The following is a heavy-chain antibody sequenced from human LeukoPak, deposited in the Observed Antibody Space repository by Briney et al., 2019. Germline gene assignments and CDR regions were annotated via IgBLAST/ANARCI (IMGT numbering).Heavy chain of an antibody. V-gene: IGHV3-66*01. D-gene: IGHD3-10*01. CDR1: GFTVSSNX. CDR2: IYSGGST. J-gene: IGHJ5*02. CDR3: ARDGRPYGSGSYP. Sequence: GGSLRLSCAASGFTVSSNXMXXVRQXPGKGLXXXSVIYSGGSTYYADSVKGRFTISRDNSKNTLYLQMNSLRAEDTAVYYCARDGRPYGSGSYPWGQGTLVTVSS.